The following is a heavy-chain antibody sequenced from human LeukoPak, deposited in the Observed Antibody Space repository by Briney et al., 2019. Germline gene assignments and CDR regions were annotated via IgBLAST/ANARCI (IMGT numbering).Heavy chain of an antibody. CDR3: AREYRDGGFYYGYYFDY. CDR1: GFTFSSYAM. V-gene: IGHV4-4*02. J-gene: IGHJ4*01. CDR2: IYHGGGS. D-gene: IGHD3-22*01. Sequence: PGGSLRLSCAASGFTFSSYAMSWVRQAPGKGLEWIGEIYHGGGSNYNASLRSRVTISVDKSKNLFSLQLNSVTAADTAVYYCAREYRDGGFYYGYYFDYWGPGILVTVSS.